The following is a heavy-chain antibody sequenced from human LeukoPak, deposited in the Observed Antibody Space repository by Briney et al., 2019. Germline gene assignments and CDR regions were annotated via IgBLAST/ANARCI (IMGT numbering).Heavy chain of an antibody. CDR1: GFTFSSYW. CDR3: ARVFGTYYYDSSGYYPY. J-gene: IGHJ4*02. Sequence: GGSLRLSCAASGFTFSSYWMHWVRQAPGKGLVWVSRINSDGSSASYADSVKGRFTISRDNAKNMLYLQMNSLRAEDTAVYYCARVFGTYYYDSSGYYPYWGQGTLVTVSS. V-gene: IGHV3-74*01. CDR2: INSDGSSA. D-gene: IGHD3-22*01.